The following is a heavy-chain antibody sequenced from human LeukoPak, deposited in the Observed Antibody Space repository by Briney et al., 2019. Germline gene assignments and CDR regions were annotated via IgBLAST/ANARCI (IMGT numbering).Heavy chain of an antibody. CDR3: ARDSGYGSATC. V-gene: IGHV4-59*01. D-gene: IGHD3-10*01. CDR1: GDSISSYY. Sequence: SATLSLTCTVSGDSISSYYWSWIRQPPGEGLEWIGYIYYSGSTSYNPSLKSRVTMSIDTSKNQFSLKLTSVTAADTAVYYCARDSGYGSATCWGQGTLVTVSS. CDR2: IYYSGST. J-gene: IGHJ4*02.